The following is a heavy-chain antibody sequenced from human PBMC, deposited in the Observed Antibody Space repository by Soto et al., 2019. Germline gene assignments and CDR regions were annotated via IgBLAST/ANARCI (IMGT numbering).Heavy chain of an antibody. V-gene: IGHV3-74*01. D-gene: IGHD6-13*01. CDR3: ARVGQQLVRDPPFDY. CDR2: INSDGSST. J-gene: IGHJ4*02. Sequence: EVQLVESGGGLVQPGGSLRLSCAASGFTFSSYWMHWVRQAPGKGLVWVSRINSDGSSTSYADSVKGRFTISRDNAKNTLYLQMNSLRAEDTAVYYCARVGQQLVRDPPFDYWGQGTLVTVSS. CDR1: GFTFSSYW.